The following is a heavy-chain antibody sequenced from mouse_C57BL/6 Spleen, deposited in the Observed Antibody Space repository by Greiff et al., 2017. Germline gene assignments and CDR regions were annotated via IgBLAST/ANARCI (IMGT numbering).Heavy chain of an antibody. CDR1: GYSITSGYY. Sequence: EVQLQESGPGLVKPSQSLSLTCSVTGYSITSGYYWNWIRQFPGNKLEWMGYISYDGSNNYNPSLKNRISITRDTSKNQFFLKLNSVTTEDTATYYCARVGQLRLVDYWGQGTSVTVSS. D-gene: IGHD3-2*02. CDR3: ARVGQLRLVDY. CDR2: ISYDGSN. J-gene: IGHJ4*01. V-gene: IGHV3-6*01.